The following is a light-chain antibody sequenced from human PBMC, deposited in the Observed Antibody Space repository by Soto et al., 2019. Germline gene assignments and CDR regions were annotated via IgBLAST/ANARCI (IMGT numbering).Light chain of an antibody. CDR3: QQSDSYPYT. Sequence: DIQMTQSPSSLSVSVGDRVTITCRASQSITNYLNWYQQKPGKAPKLLGYAASSLQSGVPSRFSGNGSGTDVTLTINSLHPEDFASYYCQQSDSYPYTFRQWTKRQIK. V-gene: IGKV1-39*01. J-gene: IGKJ2*01. CDR1: QSITNY. CDR2: AAS.